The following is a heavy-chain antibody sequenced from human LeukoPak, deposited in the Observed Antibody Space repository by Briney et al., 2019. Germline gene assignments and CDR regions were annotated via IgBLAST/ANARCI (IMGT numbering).Heavy chain of an antibody. CDR1: GFTFSSYA. D-gene: IGHD4-17*01. Sequence: TGGSLRLSCAASGFTFSSYAMSWVRQAPGKGLEWVSAISGSGGSTYYADSVKGRFTISRDNSKNTLYLQMNSLRAEDTAVYYCAKDRSYGPLWLNQGDYWGQGTLVTVSS. V-gene: IGHV3-23*01. J-gene: IGHJ4*02. CDR3: AKDRSYGPLWLNQGDY. CDR2: ISGSGGST.